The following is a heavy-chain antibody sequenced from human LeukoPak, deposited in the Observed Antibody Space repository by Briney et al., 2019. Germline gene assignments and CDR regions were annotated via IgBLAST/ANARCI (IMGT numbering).Heavy chain of an antibody. CDR1: GYTFMSHG. Sequence: ASVKVSCKAYGYTFMSHGISWVRQAPGQGLEWMGWISGSSSNTNYAQRLQGRVTMTTDTSTTTVYMHLSSLRSEDTAVYYCATSGALESRDAFEIWAQGTMVTVSA. CDR3: ATSGALESRDAFEI. J-gene: IGHJ3*02. D-gene: IGHD1-1*01. V-gene: IGHV1-18*01. CDR2: ISGSSSNT.